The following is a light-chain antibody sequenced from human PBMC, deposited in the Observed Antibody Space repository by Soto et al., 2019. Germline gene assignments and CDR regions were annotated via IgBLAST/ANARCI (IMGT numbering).Light chain of an antibody. CDR2: GAS. CDR3: QQYGNSPRIT. Sequence: EIVMTQSRSTLSVSPGERATLSCRAIQSVSSTYVAWYQQKSGQAPRLLIYGASSRATGIPDRFSGSGSGTDFTLTISRLEPEDFALYYCQQYGNSPRITFGQGTRPAIK. J-gene: IGKJ5*01. V-gene: IGKV3-20*01. CDR1: QSVSSTY.